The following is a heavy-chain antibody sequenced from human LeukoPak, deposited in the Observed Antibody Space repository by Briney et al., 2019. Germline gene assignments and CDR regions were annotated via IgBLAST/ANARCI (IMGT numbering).Heavy chain of an antibody. V-gene: IGHV1-46*01. Sequence: EASVKLSCKASGYTFTSYAMNWVRQAPGQGLEWMGIINPSGGSTSYAQKFQGRVTMTRDTSTSTVYMELSSLRSEDTAVYYCARGQEELVVPAAMDAFDIWGQGTMSPSLQ. CDR1: GYTFTSYA. J-gene: IGHJ3*02. CDR2: INPSGGST. D-gene: IGHD2-2*01. CDR3: ARGQEELVVPAAMDAFDI.